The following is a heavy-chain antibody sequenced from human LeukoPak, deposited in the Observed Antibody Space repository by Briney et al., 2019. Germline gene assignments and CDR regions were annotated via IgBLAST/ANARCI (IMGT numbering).Heavy chain of an antibody. D-gene: IGHD6-13*01. Sequence: GASVKVSCKASGYTFTSYGISWVRQAPGQGLEWMGWISAYNGNTNYAQKLQGRVTMTTDTSTSTAYMELRSLRSDDTAVYYCARDLPIAANNWFDPWGQGTLVTVSS. J-gene: IGHJ5*02. CDR1: GYTFTSYG. CDR2: ISAYNGNT. V-gene: IGHV1-18*01. CDR3: ARDLPIAANNWFDP.